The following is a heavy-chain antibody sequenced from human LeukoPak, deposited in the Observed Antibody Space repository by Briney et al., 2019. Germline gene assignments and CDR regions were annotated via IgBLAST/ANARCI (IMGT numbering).Heavy chain of an antibody. J-gene: IGHJ3*02. V-gene: IGHV1-2*02. CDR3: ARNLWFGESSDAFDM. CDR1: GYTFTGDY. CDR2: INPKSGGT. D-gene: IGHD3-10*01. Sequence: ASVTVSCKASGYTFTGDYMHWVRQAPGQGLEWMGWINPKSGGTNYAQKFQGRVTMTRDTSISTAYMDMSSLRSDGTAVYYCARNLWFGESSDAFDMWGQGTMVTVSS.